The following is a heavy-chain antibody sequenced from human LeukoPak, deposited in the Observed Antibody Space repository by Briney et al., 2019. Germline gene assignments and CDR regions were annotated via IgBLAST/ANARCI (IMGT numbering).Heavy chain of an antibody. Sequence: GGSLRLSCTASGFTFDDYAMHWIRQGPGKGLEWVAGINWNSVSIGYGGSVKGRLTISRDNAKNSLFLQMTSLREEDTALYYCVKEGGSSGWYYFDDWGQGILVTVSS. CDR1: GFTFDDYA. D-gene: IGHD6-19*01. J-gene: IGHJ4*02. V-gene: IGHV3-9*01. CDR3: VKEGGSSGWYYFDD. CDR2: INWNSVSI.